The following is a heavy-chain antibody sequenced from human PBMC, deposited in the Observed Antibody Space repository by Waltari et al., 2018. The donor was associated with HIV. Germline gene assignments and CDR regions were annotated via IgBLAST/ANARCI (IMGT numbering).Heavy chain of an antibody. CDR1: GFILTNAW. V-gene: IGHV3-15*01. J-gene: IGHJ4*02. D-gene: IGHD2-15*01. CDR3: TSTGGGITDY. Sequence: EVQLVESGGGLVKPGESLRLSCAAPGFILTNAWMSWVRQAPGKGLGWVGRIKSEDDGGTTDDAAPVKGRFTISRDDSKNALYLQMNSLKTEDTALYYCTSTGGGITDYWGQGTLVTVSS. CDR2: IKSEDDGGTT.